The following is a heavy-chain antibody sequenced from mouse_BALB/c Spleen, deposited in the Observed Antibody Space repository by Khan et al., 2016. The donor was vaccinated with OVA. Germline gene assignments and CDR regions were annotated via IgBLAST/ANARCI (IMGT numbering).Heavy chain of an antibody. CDR1: GFAFNSYD. J-gene: IGHJ3*01. D-gene: IGHD2-1*01. Sequence: EVELVESGGGLAKPGGSLKLSCEVSGFAFNSYDMSWVRQTPEKRLEWVATISSTGTYTYYPDSVKGRFTFSRDTAWNTLYLQMSSLRSEDTALYYCTRASYSGNPWFTYWGQGTLVTVSA. CDR2: ISSTGTYT. V-gene: IGHV5-9*02. CDR3: TRASYSGNPWFTY.